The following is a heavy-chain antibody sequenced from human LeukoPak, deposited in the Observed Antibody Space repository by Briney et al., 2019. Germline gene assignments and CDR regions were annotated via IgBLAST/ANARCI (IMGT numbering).Heavy chain of an antibody. D-gene: IGHD1-7*01. CDR1: GGSISSYY. J-gene: IGHJ6*02. CDR3: ARAPYDLELPNYYYYYGMDV. CDR2: IYYSGST. V-gene: IGHV4-59*01. Sequence: SETLSLTCTVSGGSISSYYWSWIRQPPGKGLEWIGYIYYSGSTNYNPSLKSRVTISVDTSKNQFSLKLSSVTAADTAVYYCARAPYDLELPNYYYYYGMDVWGQGTTVTVSS.